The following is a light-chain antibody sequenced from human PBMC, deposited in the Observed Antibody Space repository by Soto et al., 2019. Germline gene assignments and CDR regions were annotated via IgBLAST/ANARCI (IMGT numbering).Light chain of an antibody. CDR1: QGISSY. V-gene: IGKV1-9*01. J-gene: IGKJ5*01. Sequence: DIHLTPSPSFLSASVGDRVTITCRASQGISSYLAWYQQKPGKAPKLLIYAASTLQSGVPSRFSGSGSGTDFTLTISSLQPDDFATYYCQQYNSRITFGQGTRLEIK. CDR3: QQYNSRIT. CDR2: AAS.